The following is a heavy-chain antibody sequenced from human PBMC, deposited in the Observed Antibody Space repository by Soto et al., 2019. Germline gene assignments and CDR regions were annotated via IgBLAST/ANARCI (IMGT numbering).Heavy chain of an antibody. D-gene: IGHD3-22*01. CDR1: GGTFSSYD. Sequence: QVQLVQSGAEVKKPGSSVQVSCKASGGTFSSYDIDWVRQAPGQGIEWMGGIIPIFGTANYAQKFQGRITITADESTSTAYMERRSLTSEDTAVYYCAGGVHYGTSVYYYFYWGQGTLVTVSS. CDR3: AGGVHYGTSVYYYFY. CDR2: IIPIFGTA. J-gene: IGHJ4*02. V-gene: IGHV1-69*01.